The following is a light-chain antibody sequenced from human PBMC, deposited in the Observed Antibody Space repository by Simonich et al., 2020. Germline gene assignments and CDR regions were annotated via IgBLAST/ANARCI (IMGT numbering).Light chain of an antibody. J-gene: IGLJ2*01. Sequence: QSALTQTASVSGSPGQSITLSCPGTSSDVGSYNLVSWYQQHPGKDPKLMIYEGSKRPSVVSNPFAGSKSGNTASLTISGLQAEDEADYYCCSYAGSSTVVFGGGTKLTVL. CDR3: CSYAGSSTVV. CDR1: SSDVGSYNL. V-gene: IGLV2-23*01. CDR2: EGS.